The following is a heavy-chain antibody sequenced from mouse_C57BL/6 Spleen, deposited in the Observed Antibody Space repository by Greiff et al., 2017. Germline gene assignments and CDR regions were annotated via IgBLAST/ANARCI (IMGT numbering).Heavy chain of an antibody. CDR1: GYTFTDYY. CDR2: INPYNGGT. J-gene: IGHJ2*01. CDR3: AKSGSNYDLYYFDY. D-gene: IGHD2-5*01. Sequence: VQLQQSGPVLVKPGASVKMSCKASGYTFTDYYMNWVKQSHGKSLEWIGVINPYNGGTSYNQKFKGKATLTVDKSSSTAYMELKSLTSEDSAVYYCAKSGSNYDLYYFDYWGQGTTLTVSS. V-gene: IGHV1-19*01.